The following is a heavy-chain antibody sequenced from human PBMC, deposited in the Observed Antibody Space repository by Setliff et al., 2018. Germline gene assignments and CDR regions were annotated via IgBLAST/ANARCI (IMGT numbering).Heavy chain of an antibody. V-gene: IGHV4-39*01. J-gene: IGHJ3*01. CDR3: ARQVEMATIAFDV. D-gene: IGHD5-12*01. Sequence: SETLSLTCTVSGDAISSSSYYWGWFRQPPGMRPEWIGTVYYSGSIYYNPSLKSRVTLFVDTSKDQFSLRLTSMTAADTAVYYCARQVEMATIAFDVWGQGTMVTVSS. CDR1: GDAISSSSYY. CDR2: VYYSGSI.